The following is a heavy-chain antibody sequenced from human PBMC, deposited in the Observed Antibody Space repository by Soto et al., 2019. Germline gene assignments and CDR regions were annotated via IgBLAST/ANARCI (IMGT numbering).Heavy chain of an antibody. Sequence: QVQLVQSGAEVKKPGASVKVSCKASGYTFTSYGISWVRQAPGQGLEWMGWISAYNGNTNYAQKLQGRVTMTTDTSTRTAYMELRSLRSDDTAVYYCARAPTSITIFGVVISPFDIWGQGTMVTVSS. D-gene: IGHD3-3*01. V-gene: IGHV1-18*01. CDR2: ISAYNGNT. J-gene: IGHJ3*02. CDR1: GYTFTSYG. CDR3: ARAPTSITIFGVVISPFDI.